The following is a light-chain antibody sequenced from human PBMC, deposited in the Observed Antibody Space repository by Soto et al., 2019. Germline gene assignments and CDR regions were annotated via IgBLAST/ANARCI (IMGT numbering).Light chain of an antibody. Sequence: DIQMTQSPSSLSASVGDRVTITCRASQGISKSLAWYQQKPGKVPKLLIYAASTLQSGVPSRFSGSGSGTDFTLTISSLQPEAVATYYCQKYNGAPLTFGGGTKVEIK. J-gene: IGKJ4*01. V-gene: IGKV1-27*01. CDR2: AAS. CDR3: QKYNGAPLT. CDR1: QGISKS.